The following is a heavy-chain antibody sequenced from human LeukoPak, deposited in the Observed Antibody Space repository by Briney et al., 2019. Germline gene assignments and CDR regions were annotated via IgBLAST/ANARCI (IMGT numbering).Heavy chain of an antibody. CDR1: GFTFSSYW. CDR3: ARGDCSSTSCYTFGYMDV. V-gene: IGHV3-74*01. J-gene: IGHJ6*03. CDR2: INSDGSST. D-gene: IGHD2-2*02. Sequence: PGGSLRLSCAASGFTFSSYWMHWVRQAPGKGLVWVSRINSDGSSTSYADSVKGRFTISRDNAKDTLYLQMNSLRAEDTAVYYCARGDCSSTSCYTFGYMDVWGKGTTVTVSS.